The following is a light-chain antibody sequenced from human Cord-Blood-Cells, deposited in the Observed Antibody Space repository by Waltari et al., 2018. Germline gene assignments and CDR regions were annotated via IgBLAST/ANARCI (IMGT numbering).Light chain of an antibody. CDR2: EVS. CDR3: SSYTSSSTVV. J-gene: IGLJ2*01. V-gene: IGLV2-14*01. Sequence: QSALTQPASVSGSPGQSITISRTGTSSDVGGYNYVSWYQQPPGKAPKPMIYEVSNRPSGVSNRFSGSKSGNTASLTISGLQAEDEADYYCSSYTSSSTVVFGGGTKLTVL. CDR1: SSDVGGYNY.